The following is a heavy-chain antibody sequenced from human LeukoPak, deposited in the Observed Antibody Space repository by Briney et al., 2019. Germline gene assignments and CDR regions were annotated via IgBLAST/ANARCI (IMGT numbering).Heavy chain of an antibody. V-gene: IGHV3-30*18. J-gene: IGHJ4*02. D-gene: IGHD5-24*01. Sequence: GGSLRLSCAASGFTFSSYGMHWVRQAPGRGLEWVAVISYDGSNKYYADSVKGRFTISRDNSKNTLYLQMNSLRAEDTAVYYCAKDDRWLQFCCWGQGTLVTVSA. CDR1: GFTFSSYG. CDR2: ISYDGSNK. CDR3: AKDDRWLQFCC.